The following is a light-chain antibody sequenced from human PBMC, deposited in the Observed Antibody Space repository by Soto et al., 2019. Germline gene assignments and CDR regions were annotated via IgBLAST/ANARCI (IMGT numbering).Light chain of an antibody. V-gene: IGLV2-23*02. Sequence: QSVLTQPASVSGSPGQSIAISCTGTSSDVGSYDRVSWYQHHPGKAPTLMIYEVNKRPSGVSDRFSGSKSGNTASLTISVLQAEDEADYYCCSSVGGPIWVFGGGTKLTVL. CDR1: SSDVGSYDR. CDR3: CSSVGGPIWV. CDR2: EVN. J-gene: IGLJ3*02.